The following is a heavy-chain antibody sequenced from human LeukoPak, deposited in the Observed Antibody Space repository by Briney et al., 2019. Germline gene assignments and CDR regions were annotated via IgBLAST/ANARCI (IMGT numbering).Heavy chain of an antibody. CDR1: GFTFSSYG. CDR2: ISYDGSNK. CDR3: AKDWARQQLVSGILDY. V-gene: IGHV3-30*18. J-gene: IGHJ4*02. D-gene: IGHD6-13*01. Sequence: PGGSLRLSCAASGFTFSSYGMHWVRQAPGKGLEWVAVISYDGSNKYYADSVKGRFTISRDNSKNTLYLQMNSLRAEDTAVYYCAKDWARQQLVSGILDYWGQGTLVTVSS.